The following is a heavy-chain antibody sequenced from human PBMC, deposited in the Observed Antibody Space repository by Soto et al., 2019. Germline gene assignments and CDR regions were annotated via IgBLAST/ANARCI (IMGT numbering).Heavy chain of an antibody. D-gene: IGHD3-16*02. CDR3: AGRNSLASVSLNFRELSNYKWIDP. V-gene: IGHV4-59*04. Sequence: SETLSLTCTVSGGSISCYYWSWIRQPPGKGLEWIGYIYYIGSTYYNPSLKSRVTISVDTSNNQFSLNLNSVTASDTAVYYCAGRNSLASVSLNFRELSNYKWIDPWGPGTLVTVSS. CDR2: IYYIGST. CDR1: GGSISCYY. J-gene: IGHJ5*02.